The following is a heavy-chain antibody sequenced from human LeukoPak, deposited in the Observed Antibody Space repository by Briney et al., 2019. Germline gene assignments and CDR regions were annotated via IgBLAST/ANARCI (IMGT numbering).Heavy chain of an antibody. CDR3: ARGRYNWNYDY. CDR1: GGSFSGYY. J-gene: IGHJ4*02. D-gene: IGHD1-7*01. Sequence: SETLSLTCAVYGGSFSGYYWSWIRQPPGKGPEWIGEINHSGSTNYNPSLKSRVTISVDTSKNQFSLKLSSVTAADTAVYYCARGRYNWNYDYWGQGTLVTVSS. CDR2: INHSGST. V-gene: IGHV4-34*01.